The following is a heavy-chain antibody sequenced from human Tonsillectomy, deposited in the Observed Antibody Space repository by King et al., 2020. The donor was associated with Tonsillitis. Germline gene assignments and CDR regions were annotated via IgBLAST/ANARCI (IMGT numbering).Heavy chain of an antibody. D-gene: IGHD3-9*01. CDR1: GGSFSGYY. CDR2: INHGGST. CDR3: ARRLVYFETSSYHFDY. J-gene: IGHJ4*02. Sequence: VQLQQWGAGLLKPSETLSLTCAVYGGSFSGYYWNWIRQPPGQGLEWIGEINHGGSTNYNPSLKRRVTISVDTSKNQFSLKLNSVTAADTAVYYCARRLVYFETSSYHFDYWGQGTLVTVST. V-gene: IGHV4-34*01.